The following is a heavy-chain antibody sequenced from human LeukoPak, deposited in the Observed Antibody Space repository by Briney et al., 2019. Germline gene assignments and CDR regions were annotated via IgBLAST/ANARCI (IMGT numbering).Heavy chain of an antibody. Sequence: GGSLRLSCVASGFTFSSYEMNWVRQAPGKGLEWVSYISTSGSPIYYADSVKGRFTISRDNAKNSLYLQMNSLRAEDTAVYYCARGSGYSGYGFDYWGQGTLVTVSS. V-gene: IGHV3-48*03. J-gene: IGHJ4*02. CDR3: ARGSGYSGYGFDY. D-gene: IGHD5-12*01. CDR1: GFTFSSYE. CDR2: ISTSGSPI.